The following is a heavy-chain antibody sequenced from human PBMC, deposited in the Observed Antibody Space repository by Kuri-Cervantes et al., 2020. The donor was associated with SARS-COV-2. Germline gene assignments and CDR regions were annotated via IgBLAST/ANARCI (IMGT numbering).Heavy chain of an antibody. CDR2: IIPIFGTA. CDR1: GGTFSSYA. CDR3: TSRPHCSGGSCYRMDFDY. V-gene: IGHV1-69*13. D-gene: IGHD2-15*01. Sequence: SVKVSCKASGGTFSSYAISWVRQAPGQGLEWMGGIIPIFGTANYAQKFQGRVTITADESTSTAYMELSSLRSEDTAVYYCTSRPHCSGGSCYRMDFDYWGQGTLVTVSS. J-gene: IGHJ4*02.